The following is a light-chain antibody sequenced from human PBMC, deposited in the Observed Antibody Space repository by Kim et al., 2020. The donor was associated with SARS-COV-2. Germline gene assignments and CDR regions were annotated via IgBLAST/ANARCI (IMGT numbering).Light chain of an antibody. CDR2: GAS. CDR3: QHYNNWPKT. Sequence: VSPGERATLSCRASQSISTNLAWYQEKPGQAPRLLIFGASTRAIGIPARFSGSGSGTEFTLTITSLQSEDFAVYYCQHYNNWPKTFGQGTKVDIK. CDR1: QSISTN. V-gene: IGKV3-15*01. J-gene: IGKJ1*01.